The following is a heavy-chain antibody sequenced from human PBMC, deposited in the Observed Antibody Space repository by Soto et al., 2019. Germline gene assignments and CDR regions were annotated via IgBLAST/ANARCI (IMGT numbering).Heavy chain of an antibody. CDR2: ISGSGTSP. CDR3: AKGDCSGGSCYFSAFDI. D-gene: IGHD2-15*01. V-gene: IGHV3-23*01. CDR1: GFTFSSYA. J-gene: IGHJ3*02. Sequence: GGSLRLSCAASGFTFSSYAMSWVRQAPGKGLEWVSVISGSGTSPYYADSVKGRFTISRDNSKNTLFLQMNSLRAEDTAVYFCAKGDCSGGSCYFSAFDIWGQGTMVTVSS.